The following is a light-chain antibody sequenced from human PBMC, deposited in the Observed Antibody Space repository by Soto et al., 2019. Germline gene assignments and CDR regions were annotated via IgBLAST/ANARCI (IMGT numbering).Light chain of an antibody. CDR3: QQSYTIPRT. Sequence: DIQMTQSPSSLYASVGDRVTITCRSSQSLTNYLNWYQQKPGKAPKVLIYAASSLQSGVPSRFSGSGSGTDFTLTISNLQPEDYATYYCQQSYTIPRTVGHGTKVDIK. CDR2: AAS. J-gene: IGKJ1*01. CDR1: QSLTNY. V-gene: IGKV1-39*01.